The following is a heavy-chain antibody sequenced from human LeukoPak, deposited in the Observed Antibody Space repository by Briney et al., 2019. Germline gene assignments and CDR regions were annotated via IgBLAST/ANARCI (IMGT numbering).Heavy chain of an antibody. D-gene: IGHD4-17*01. CDR2: INQDGSGE. V-gene: IGHV3-7*03. CDR1: GFTFSTYW. CDR3: ARAVTSTEGY. J-gene: IGHJ4*02. Sequence: PGGSLRLSCEASGFTFSTYWMTWVRQPPGKGLEWVASINQDGSGEYYVDSVKGRFTISRDNAQKSLYLQMNSLRVDDTAVYYCARAVTSTEGYWGQGTLVTVSS.